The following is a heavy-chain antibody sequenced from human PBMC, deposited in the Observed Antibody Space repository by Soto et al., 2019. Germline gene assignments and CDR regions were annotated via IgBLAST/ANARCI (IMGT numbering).Heavy chain of an antibody. Sequence: QITLKESGPTLVKPTQTLTLTCSFSGFSRSAGGVGVGWFRQPPGEALEWLALLYRGGDERYRPSLKSRLTITNDSSNTQVLLTMTNMDPVDTATYYCAHTADTGGYWESCDLWGQGTLVTVSS. D-gene: IGHD2-21*02. CDR2: LYRGGDE. V-gene: IGHV2-5*02. CDR3: AHTADTGGYWESCDL. CDR1: GFSRSAGGVG. J-gene: IGHJ4*02.